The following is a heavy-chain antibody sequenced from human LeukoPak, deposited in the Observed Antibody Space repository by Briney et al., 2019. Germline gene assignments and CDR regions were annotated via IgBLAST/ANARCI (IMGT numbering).Heavy chain of an antibody. V-gene: IGHV4-59*01. Sequence: TSETLSLTCTVSGGSISSYYWSWIRQPPGKGLEWIGYIYYSGSTNYNPSLKSRVTISVDTSKNQFSLKLSSVTAADTAVYYCARHDFWSGYEDYWGQGTLVTVSS. CDR1: GGSISSYY. CDR3: ARHDFWSGYEDY. D-gene: IGHD3-3*01. CDR2: IYYSGST. J-gene: IGHJ4*02.